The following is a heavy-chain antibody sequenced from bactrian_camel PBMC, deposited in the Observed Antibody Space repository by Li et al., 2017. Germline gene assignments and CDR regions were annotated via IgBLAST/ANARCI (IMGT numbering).Heavy chain of an antibody. V-gene: IGHV3S63*01. J-gene: IGHJ4*01. CDR3: AAERTDGLCSDYSGLAVYFTY. Sequence: HVQLVESGGGSVQAGGSLTLSCVITGLSFKSWCMAWFRQTPGQEREGVASLDSDGSTTYADSVKGRFTVSKDNAKKILYLQMNSLKPEDTAMYYCAAERTDGLCSDYSGLAVYFTYWGQGTQVTVSS. D-gene: IGHD4*01. CDR1: GLSFKSWC. CDR2: LDSDGST.